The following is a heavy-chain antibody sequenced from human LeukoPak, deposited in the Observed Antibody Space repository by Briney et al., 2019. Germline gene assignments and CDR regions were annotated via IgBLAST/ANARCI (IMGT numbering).Heavy chain of an antibody. CDR2: ISAYNGNT. V-gene: IGHV1-18*01. CDR1: GYTFTSYG. J-gene: IGHJ4*02. CDR3: ARVAYPYYYVSSGYYEGGIFDY. D-gene: IGHD3-22*01. Sequence: ASVKVSCKASGYTFTSYGISWVRQAPGQGLEWMGWISAYNGNTNYAQKLQGRVTMTTDTSTSTAYMELRSLRSDDTAVYYCARVAYPYYYVSSGYYEGGIFDYWGQGALVTVSS.